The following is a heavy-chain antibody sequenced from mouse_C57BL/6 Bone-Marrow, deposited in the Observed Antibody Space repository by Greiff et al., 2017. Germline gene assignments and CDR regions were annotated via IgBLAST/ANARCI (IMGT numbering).Heavy chain of an antibody. CDR2: IYPRSGNT. Sequence: QVQLKESGAELARPGASVKLSCKASGYTFTSYGISWVKQRTGQGLEWIGEIYPRSGNTYYNEKFKGKARLTADKSSSTAYMELRSLTSEDSAVYFCERWGNWCCDYWGQGTTLTVSS. D-gene: IGHD4-1*01. V-gene: IGHV1-81*01. CDR3: ERWGNWCCDY. CDR1: GYTFTSYG. J-gene: IGHJ2*01.